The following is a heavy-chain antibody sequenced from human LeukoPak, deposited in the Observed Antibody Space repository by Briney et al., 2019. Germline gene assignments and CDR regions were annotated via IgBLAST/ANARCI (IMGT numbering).Heavy chain of an antibody. CDR2: ISAYNGNT. V-gene: IGHV1-18*01. D-gene: IGHD2-21*02. Sequence: VASVKVSCKASGYTFTSYGISWVRQAPGQGLERMGWISAYNGNTNYAQKLQGRVTMTTDTSTSTAYMELRSLRSDDTAVYYCASSVVVTALGAFDIWGQGTMVTVSS. CDR1: GYTFTSYG. J-gene: IGHJ3*02. CDR3: ASSVVVTALGAFDI.